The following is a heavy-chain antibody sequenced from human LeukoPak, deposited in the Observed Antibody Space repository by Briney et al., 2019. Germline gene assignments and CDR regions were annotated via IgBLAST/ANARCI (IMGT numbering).Heavy chain of an antibody. Sequence: GGSLRLSCVASGFTFSNYGLHWVRQAAGKGLEWVAIISYDGNDSHYVDSVKGRFTISRDNSKNTLYLQMNSLRAEDTAVYYCARDKDLDYWGQGTLVTVSS. CDR2: ISYDGNDS. V-gene: IGHV3-30*03. CDR1: GFTFSNYG. CDR3: ARDKDLDY. J-gene: IGHJ4*02.